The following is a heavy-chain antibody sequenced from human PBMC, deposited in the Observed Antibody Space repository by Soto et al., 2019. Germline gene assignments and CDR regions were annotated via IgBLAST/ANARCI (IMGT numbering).Heavy chain of an antibody. V-gene: IGHV3-23*01. D-gene: IGHD2-15*01. Sequence: EVHLLESGGGLVQRGGSLRLSCEASGFPFSTYAMTWVRQVPGKGLEWVSTTSNGGNTEFAESVRGRFIVFRDNSKNTIYLQMSSLRAEDSAIYFCAKDFRPGLIVPTKSGFDPWGQGTPVTVSS. CDR2: TSNGGNT. CDR3: AKDFRPGLIVPTKSGFDP. J-gene: IGHJ5*02. CDR1: GFPFSTYA.